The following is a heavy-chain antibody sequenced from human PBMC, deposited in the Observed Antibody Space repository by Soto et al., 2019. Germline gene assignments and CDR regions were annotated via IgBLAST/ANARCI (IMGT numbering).Heavy chain of an antibody. CDR3: ARLDGSGSYWVGNNWFDP. V-gene: IGHV4-59*01. D-gene: IGHD3-10*01. CDR1: GGSISSYY. Sequence: TSETLSLTXTVSGGSISSYYWSWIRQPPGKGLEWIGYIYYSGSTNYNPSLKSRVTISVDTSKNQFSLKLSSVTAADTAVYYCARLDGSGSYWVGNNWFDPWGQGTLVTVSS. CDR2: IYYSGST. J-gene: IGHJ5*02.